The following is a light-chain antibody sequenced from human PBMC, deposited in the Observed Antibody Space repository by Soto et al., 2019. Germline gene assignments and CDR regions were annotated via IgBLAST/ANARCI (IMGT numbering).Light chain of an antibody. CDR3: QQCGSSPWT. CDR2: DAS. J-gene: IGKJ1*01. CDR1: QSVSSSY. Sequence: EIVLMQSPGILSLSPGERVTLSCRASQSVSSSYLAWYQQRPGQAPRLVIYDASSRATGIPDRFSASGSGTDFTLTISRLEPEDFAVYYCQQCGSSPWTFGQGTKVDIK. V-gene: IGKV3-20*01.